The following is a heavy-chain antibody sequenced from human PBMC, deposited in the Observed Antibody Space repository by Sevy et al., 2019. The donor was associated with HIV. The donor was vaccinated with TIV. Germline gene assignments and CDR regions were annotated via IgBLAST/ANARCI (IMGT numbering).Heavy chain of an antibody. J-gene: IGHJ4*02. V-gene: IGHV5-51*01. D-gene: IGHD5-12*01. Sequence: GGSLRLSCKGSGYTFTNYWIGWVRQMPGKGLEWMGIIYPGDSDTRYSPSFQGQVTISADKSISTAYLQWSSLKASDTAIYYCVRHPVVATLYFDYWGQGILVTVSS. CDR1: GYTFTNYW. CDR3: VRHPVVATLYFDY. CDR2: IYPGDSDT.